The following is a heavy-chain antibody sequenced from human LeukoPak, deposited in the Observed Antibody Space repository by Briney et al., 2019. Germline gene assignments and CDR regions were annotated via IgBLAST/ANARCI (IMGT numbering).Heavy chain of an antibody. V-gene: IGHV1-69*13. CDR3: ARVGDFWSGYYPGGY. Sequence: GASVKVSCKASGGTFSSYAISWVRQAPGQGLEWMGGIIPIFGTANYAQKFQGRVTITADESTSTAYMELSSLRSEDTAVYYCARVGDFWSGYYPGGYWGQGTLVTVS. CDR2: IIPIFGTA. J-gene: IGHJ4*02. CDR1: GGTFSSYA. D-gene: IGHD3-3*01.